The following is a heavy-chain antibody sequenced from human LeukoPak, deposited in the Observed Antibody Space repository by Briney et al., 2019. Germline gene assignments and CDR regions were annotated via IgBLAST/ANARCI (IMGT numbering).Heavy chain of an antibody. D-gene: IGHD3-16*01. CDR3: ARFVGGYDF. CDR1: GFSFGRYW. J-gene: IGHJ4*02. CDR2: IKQDGSER. Sequence: GGSLRLSCAASGFSFGRYWMSWVRQAPVKGLEWVANIKQDGSERYYVDSVKGRFTTSRDNAKNSLYLQMNSLRAEDTAVYYCARFVGGYDFWGQGTLVTVSS. V-gene: IGHV3-7*01.